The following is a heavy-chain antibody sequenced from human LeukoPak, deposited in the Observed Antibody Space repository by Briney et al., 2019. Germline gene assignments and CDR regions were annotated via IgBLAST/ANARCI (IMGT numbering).Heavy chain of an antibody. V-gene: IGHV1-46*01. CDR1: GYTFTSYY. J-gene: IGHJ5*02. Sequence: GASVKVSCKASGYTFTSYYMHWVRQAPGQGLEWMGIINPSGGSTSYAQKFQGRVTMTMDTSTSTVYMELSSLRSEDTAVYYCARDPHRITMVPGGWFDPWGQGTLVTVSS. CDR2: INPSGGST. CDR3: ARDPHRITMVPGGWFDP. D-gene: IGHD3-10*01.